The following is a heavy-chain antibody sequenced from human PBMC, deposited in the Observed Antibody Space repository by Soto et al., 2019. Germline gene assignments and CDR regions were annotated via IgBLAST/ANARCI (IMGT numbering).Heavy chain of an antibody. Sequence: RASVKVSCKASGGTFSSYAISWVRQAPGQGLEWMGGIIPIFGTANYAQKFQGRVTITADESTSTAYMELSSLRSEDTAVYYCAREVGATLNWFGPWGQRTLVTVSS. J-gene: IGHJ5*02. CDR1: GGTFSSYA. V-gene: IGHV1-69*13. CDR2: IIPIFGTA. CDR3: AREVGATLNWFGP. D-gene: IGHD1-26*01.